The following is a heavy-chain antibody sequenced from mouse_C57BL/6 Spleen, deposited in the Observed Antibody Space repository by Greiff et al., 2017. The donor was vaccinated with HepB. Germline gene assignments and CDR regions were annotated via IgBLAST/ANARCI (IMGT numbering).Heavy chain of an antibody. Sequence: DVQLQESGPELVKPGDSVKISCKASGYSFTGYFMNWVMQSHGKSLEWIGRINPYNGDTFYNQKFKGKATLTVDKSSSTAHMELRSLTSEDSAVYYCARSYYSNLDVWGTGTTVTVSS. CDR3: ARSYYSNLDV. CDR2: INPYNGDT. V-gene: IGHV1-20*01. CDR1: GYSFTGYF. J-gene: IGHJ1*03. D-gene: IGHD2-5*01.